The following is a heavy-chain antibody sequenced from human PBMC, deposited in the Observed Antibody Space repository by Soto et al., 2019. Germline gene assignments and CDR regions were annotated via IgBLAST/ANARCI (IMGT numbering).Heavy chain of an antibody. D-gene: IGHD4-4*01. J-gene: IGHJ2*01. Sequence: SETLSPTCPVSGGSIRSGCYYWSWIRQPPGKGLEWIGYIYYSGSTYYNPSLKSRVTISVDTSKNQFSLKLSSVTAADTAVYYCARVSNWYFDLWGRGTLVTVSS. CDR3: ARVSNWYFDL. CDR2: IYYSGST. V-gene: IGHV4-30-4*01. CDR1: GGSIRSGCYY.